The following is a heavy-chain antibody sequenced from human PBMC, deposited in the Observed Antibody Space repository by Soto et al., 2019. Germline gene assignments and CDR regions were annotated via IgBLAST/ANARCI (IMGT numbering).Heavy chain of an antibody. V-gene: IGHV4-4*02. CDR3: ARFRSSSWYAFDY. D-gene: IGHD6-13*01. Sequence: QVQLQESGPGLVKPSETLSLICAVSSGSISSSNWWSWVRQPPGKGLEWLGEISHSGSTTYNPSLKSRVTISVDKSKNQFSLKLSSVTAADTAVYYCARFRSSSWYAFDYWGQGTLVTVSS. CDR1: SGSISSSNW. CDR2: ISHSGST. J-gene: IGHJ4*02.